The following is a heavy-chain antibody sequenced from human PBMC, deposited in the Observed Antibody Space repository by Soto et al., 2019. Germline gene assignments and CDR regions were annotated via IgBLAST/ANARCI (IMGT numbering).Heavy chain of an antibody. CDR2: INTYNGNT. D-gene: IGHD4-17*01. J-gene: IGHJ5*02. CDR1: GFNFMTYG. CDR3: ARAIAGGYGHTTLDL. Sequence: QVQLVQSGAEVKQPGASVKVSCKASGFNFMTYGFSWVRQAPGQGLEWMGWINTYNGNTDHAQKFQGRVTMTTDTFTSTAHMELRSLRLDDTAVYFCARAIAGGYGHTTLDLWGQGTLVTVSS. V-gene: IGHV1-18*01.